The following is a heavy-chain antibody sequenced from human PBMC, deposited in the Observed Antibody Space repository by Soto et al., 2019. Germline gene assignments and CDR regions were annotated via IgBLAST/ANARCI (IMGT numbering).Heavy chain of an antibody. CDR1: GFTFSYNA. CDR3: AKDKGSGWTNDAFDI. V-gene: IGHV3-23*01. CDR2: ISSGGSTT. Sequence: GGSLRLSCAASGFTFSYNAMIWVRQAPGKGLEWVSAISSGGSTTYYADSVKGQFTISRDNAKNTLYLQMNSLRAEDTAMYYCAKDKGSGWTNDAFDIWGQGTMVTVSS. D-gene: IGHD6-19*01. J-gene: IGHJ3*02.